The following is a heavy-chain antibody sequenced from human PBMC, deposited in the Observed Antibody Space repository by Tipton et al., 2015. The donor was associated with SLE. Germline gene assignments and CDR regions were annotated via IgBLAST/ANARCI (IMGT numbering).Heavy chain of an antibody. Sequence: SLRLSCVASGFTFRSSSMAWVRRAPGRGLEWVSIIYYGARRYSRDSVKGRFTISRDDSKNTLYLQMSSLRAEDTAIYYCGKGLNFDFWSGFGMDVWGQGTTVTVS. V-gene: IGHV3-23*03. CDR3: GKGLNFDFWSGFGMDV. CDR2: IYYGARR. J-gene: IGHJ6*02. CDR1: GFTFRSSS. D-gene: IGHD3-3*01.